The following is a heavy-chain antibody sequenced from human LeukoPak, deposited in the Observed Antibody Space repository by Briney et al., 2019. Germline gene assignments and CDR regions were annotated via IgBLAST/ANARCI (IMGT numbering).Heavy chain of an antibody. CDR1: GFTFTSHS. CDR2: IGSRSTSI. J-gene: IGHJ3*02. CDR3: ARESSESFDI. Sequence: GGSLRLSYAASGFTFTSHSMSWVRQAPGKGLEWVSSIGSRSTSIYYADSVKGRFTISRDNATNSLYLQMNSLRAEDTAVYYCARESSESFDIWGQGTMVTVSS. V-gene: IGHV3-21*01. D-gene: IGHD6-25*01.